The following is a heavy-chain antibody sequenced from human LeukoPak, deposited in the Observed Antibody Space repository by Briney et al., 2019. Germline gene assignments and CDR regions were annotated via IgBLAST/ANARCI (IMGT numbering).Heavy chain of an antibody. Sequence: ASVKVSCKASGYTFTSYDINWVRQAPGQGLEWMGWVNPKSGNTGYKQKFQGSVTMTRDTSISTAYMELNRLRSDDTAVYYCARASGSYWWFDSWGQGTLVTVSS. D-gene: IGHD1-26*01. J-gene: IGHJ5*01. CDR1: GYTFTSYD. CDR3: ARASGSYWWFDS. V-gene: IGHV1-8*02. CDR2: VNPKSGNT.